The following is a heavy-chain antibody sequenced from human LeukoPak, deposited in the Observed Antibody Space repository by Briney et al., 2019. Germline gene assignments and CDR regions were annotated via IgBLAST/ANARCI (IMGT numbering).Heavy chain of an antibody. D-gene: IGHD2-21*02. CDR3: ARELGVTRAQDY. J-gene: IGHJ4*02. Sequence: PGGSLRLSCAASGFTFSSYGMHWVRQAPGKGLEWVAFIRYDGSNKYYADSVKGRFTISRDNSKNTLYLQMNSLRAEDTAVYYCARELGVTRAQDYWGQGTLVTVSS. V-gene: IGHV3-30*02. CDR1: GFTFSSYG. CDR2: IRYDGSNK.